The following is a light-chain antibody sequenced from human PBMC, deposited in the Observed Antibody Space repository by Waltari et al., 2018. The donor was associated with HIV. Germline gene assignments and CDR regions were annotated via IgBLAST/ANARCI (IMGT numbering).Light chain of an antibody. Sequence: QSVLIQPPSASGTPGQRVTISCSGNSSNIGNNYVYWYQQGPGAAPKLLIYRNEQRPSGVPDRFAGSKSGTSSSLAISGLRPEDEAGYHCATWDDSLRGVGFGGGTKLTVL. CDR2: RNE. J-gene: IGLJ2*01. CDR1: SSNIGNNY. CDR3: ATWDDSLRGVG. V-gene: IGLV1-47*01.